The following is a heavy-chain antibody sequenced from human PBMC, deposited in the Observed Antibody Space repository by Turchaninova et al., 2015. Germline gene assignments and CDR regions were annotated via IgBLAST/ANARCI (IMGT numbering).Heavy chain of an antibody. CDR3: ARGRDAYKSGNY. CDR2: IHPGGST. Sequence: QVQLQQWGAGLLKPSETLSLTCAVYGGSLSHYYWTWIRQPPGRGLGWIGEIHPGGSTNSNPALASRLTLSVDTSKNQFSLKLTSLTAADTAVYYCARGRDAYKSGNYWGQGTLVTVSS. V-gene: IGHV4-34*01. CDR1: GGSLSHYY. D-gene: IGHD5-24*01. J-gene: IGHJ4*02.